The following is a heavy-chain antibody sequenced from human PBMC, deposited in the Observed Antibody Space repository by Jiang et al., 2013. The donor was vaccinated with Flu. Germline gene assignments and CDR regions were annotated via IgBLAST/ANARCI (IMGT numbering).Heavy chain of an antibody. V-gene: IGHV5-10-1*01. D-gene: IGHD6-19*01. J-gene: IGHJ4*02. Sequence: SCKGSGYSFTSYWISWVRQMPGKGLEWMGRIDPSDSYTNYSPSFQGHVTISADKSISTAYLQWSSLKASDTAMYYCARAEVVYSSGPGFDYWGQGTLVTVSS. CDR1: GYSFTSYW. CDR2: IDPSDSYT. CDR3: ARAEVVYSSGPGFDY.